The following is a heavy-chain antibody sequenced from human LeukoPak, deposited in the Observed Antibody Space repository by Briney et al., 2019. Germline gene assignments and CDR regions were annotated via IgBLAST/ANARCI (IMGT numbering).Heavy chain of an antibody. CDR2: IYYSGST. CDR1: DGSISSSSYY. Sequence: SEALSLTCTVSDGSISSSSYYWGGIRQPPGKGLEWIGSIYYSGSTYYNPSLKSRVTISVDTSKNQFSLKLRSVTAADTAVYYCARVGGITMIVVLITDAFDIWGQGIMVTVSS. V-gene: IGHV4-39*07. D-gene: IGHD3-22*01. CDR3: ARVGGITMIVVLITDAFDI. J-gene: IGHJ3*02.